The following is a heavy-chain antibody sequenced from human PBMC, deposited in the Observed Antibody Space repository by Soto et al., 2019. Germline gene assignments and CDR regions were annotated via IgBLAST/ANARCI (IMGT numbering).Heavy chain of an antibody. Sequence: GASVKVSCKXSGGTFSSYAISWVRQAPGQGLEWMGGIIPIFGTANYAQKFQGRVTITADESTSTAYMELSSLRSEDTAVYYCARGDKRDFWSGYSYYYYGMDVWGQGTTVTVSS. CDR1: GGTFSSYA. CDR3: ARGDKRDFWSGYSYYYYGMDV. V-gene: IGHV1-69*13. J-gene: IGHJ6*02. CDR2: IIPIFGTA. D-gene: IGHD3-3*01.